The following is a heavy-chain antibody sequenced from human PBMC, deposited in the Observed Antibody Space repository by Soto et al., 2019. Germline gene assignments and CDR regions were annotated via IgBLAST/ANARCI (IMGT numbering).Heavy chain of an antibody. J-gene: IGHJ6*02. CDR3: ACHGGSSPEGRYYYGMDV. CDR2: IIPIFGTA. CDR1: GGTFSSYA. D-gene: IGHD1-26*01. Sequence: QVQLVQSGAEVKKPGSSVKVSCKASGGTFSSYAISWVRQAPGQGLEWMGGIIPIFGTADYAQKFQGRVTITADESTSTAYMELSTLRSEDTAVYYCACHGGSSPEGRYYYGMDVWGQGTTVTVSS. V-gene: IGHV1-69*12.